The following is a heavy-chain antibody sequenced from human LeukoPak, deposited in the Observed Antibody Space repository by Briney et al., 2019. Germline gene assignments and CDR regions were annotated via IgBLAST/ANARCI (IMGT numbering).Heavy chain of an antibody. D-gene: IGHD3/OR15-3a*01. CDR2: IYYSGST. V-gene: IGHV4-39*01. Sequence: PSETLSLTCTVSGGSISSSSYYWGWIRQPPGKGLEWVGSIYYSGSTYYNPSLKSRVTISVDTSKNQFSLRLTSVTAADTAVYYCARQTGSGLFILPGGQGTLVTVSS. J-gene: IGHJ4*02. CDR3: ARQTGSGLFILP. CDR1: GGSISSSSYY.